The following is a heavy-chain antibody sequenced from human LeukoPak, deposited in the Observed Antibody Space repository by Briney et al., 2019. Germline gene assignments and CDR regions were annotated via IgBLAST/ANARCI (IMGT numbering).Heavy chain of an antibody. CDR2: IKEDGSEE. J-gene: IGHJ4*02. CDR1: GFTFSTSW. D-gene: IGHD5-12*01. Sequence: GGSLRLSCAASGFTFSTSWMNWVRQAPGKGLERVANIKEDGSEEYYVDSVKGRFTISRDNARKSLYLQMNSLRVEDTAVYYCARGYSGYEFGYWGQGTLVTVSS. CDR3: ARGYSGYEFGY. V-gene: IGHV3-7*04.